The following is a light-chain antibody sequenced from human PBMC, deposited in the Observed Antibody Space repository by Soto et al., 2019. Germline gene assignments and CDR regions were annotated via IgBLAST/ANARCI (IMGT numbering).Light chain of an antibody. J-gene: IGLJ2*01. Sequence: SYELTQPPSVSVSPGQTASITCSGDKLGDKYASWYQVKPGQSPVLVIYQDNKRPSGIPERFSGSNSGTTATLTISGTQAMDEADYYSQAWDTSAVIFGGGTKLTVL. CDR1: KLGDKY. CDR2: QDN. CDR3: QAWDTSAVI. V-gene: IGLV3-1*01.